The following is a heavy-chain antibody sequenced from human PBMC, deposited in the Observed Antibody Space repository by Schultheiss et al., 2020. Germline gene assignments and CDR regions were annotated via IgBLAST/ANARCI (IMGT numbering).Heavy chain of an antibody. V-gene: IGHV3-23*01. CDR2: ISGSGGST. D-gene: IGHD1-26*01. CDR1: GFTFSSYA. Sequence: GESLKISCAASGFTFSSYAMSWVRQAPGKGLEWVSAISGSGGSTYYADSVKGRFTISRDNSKNSLYLQMNSLRAEDTAVYYCARSGSPLLGGGSGDFDYWGQGTLVTVSS. J-gene: IGHJ4*02. CDR3: ARSGSPLLGGGSGDFDY.